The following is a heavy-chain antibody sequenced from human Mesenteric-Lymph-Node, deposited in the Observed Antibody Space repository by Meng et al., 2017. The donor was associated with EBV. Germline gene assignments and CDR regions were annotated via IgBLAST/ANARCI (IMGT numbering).Heavy chain of an antibody. CDR2: INPSGGT. V-gene: IGHV4-34*01. CDR1: GGSFSGSF. CDR3: ARSTRGYSSSWFDY. Sequence: QGQLQESGPGLVKPSGTLSLTCAVYGGSFSGSFWSWIRQPPGKGLEWIGEINPSGGTNYSPSLKSRVTISLDTSKNQFSLKLSSVTAADTAVYYCARSTRGYSSSWFDYWSQGTLVTVSS. D-gene: IGHD6-13*01. J-gene: IGHJ4*02.